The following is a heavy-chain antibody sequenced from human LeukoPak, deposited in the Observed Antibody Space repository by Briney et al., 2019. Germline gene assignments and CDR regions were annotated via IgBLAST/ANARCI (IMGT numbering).Heavy chain of an antibody. D-gene: IGHD4-11*01. CDR1: GGSISSYY. J-gene: IGHJ4*02. Sequence: ASETLSLTCTVSGGSISSYYWSWIRQPPGKGPEWTGYIYYSGSTNYNPSLKSRVTISVDTSKNQFSLKLSSVTAADTAVYYCARAFRGMTTVTAPFDYWGQGTLVTVSS. CDR3: ARAFRGMTTVTAPFDY. CDR2: IYYSGST. V-gene: IGHV4-59*01.